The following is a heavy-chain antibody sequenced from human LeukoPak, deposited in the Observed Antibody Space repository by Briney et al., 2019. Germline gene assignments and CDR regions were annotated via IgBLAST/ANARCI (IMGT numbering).Heavy chain of an antibody. D-gene: IGHD1/OR15-1a*01. Sequence: PSETLSLTCSVSGGSISNSGHYWGWLRQPPGKGLEWIGSVYFGGSTYYNPSLKSRVTISVDTSKNQFSLRVNSVTAADTAVYYCARGQSGRTFDYWGQGTLVTVSS. V-gene: IGHV4-39*02. CDR3: ARGQSGRTFDY. CDR2: VYFGGST. CDR1: GGSISNSGHY. J-gene: IGHJ4*02.